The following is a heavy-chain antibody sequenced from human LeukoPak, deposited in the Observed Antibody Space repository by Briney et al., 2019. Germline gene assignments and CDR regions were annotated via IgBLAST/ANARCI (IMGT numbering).Heavy chain of an antibody. V-gene: IGHV1-69*13. Sequence: GALVKVSCKASGGTFSSYAISWVRQAPGQGLEWMGGIIPIFGTANYAQKFQGRVTITADESTSTAYMELSSLRSEDTAVYYCARDTSVYCSSTSCYWFDPWGQGTLVTVSS. J-gene: IGHJ5*02. CDR1: GGTFSSYA. CDR2: IIPIFGTA. CDR3: ARDTSVYCSSTSCYWFDP. D-gene: IGHD2-2*01.